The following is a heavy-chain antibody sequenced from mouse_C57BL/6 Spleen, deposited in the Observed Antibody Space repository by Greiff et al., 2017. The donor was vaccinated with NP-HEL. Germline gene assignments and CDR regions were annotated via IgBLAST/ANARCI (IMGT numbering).Heavy chain of an antibody. Sequence: QVQLQQPGAELVKPGASVKLSCKASGYTFTSYWMHWVKQRPGQGLEWIGMIHPNSGSTNYNEKFKSKATLTVDKSSSTAYMQLSRLTSEDSAVYYGARLDDGYYVFDYWGQGTTLTVSS. CDR1: GYTFTSYW. J-gene: IGHJ2*01. CDR2: IHPNSGST. D-gene: IGHD2-3*01. V-gene: IGHV1-64*01. CDR3: ARLDDGYYVFDY.